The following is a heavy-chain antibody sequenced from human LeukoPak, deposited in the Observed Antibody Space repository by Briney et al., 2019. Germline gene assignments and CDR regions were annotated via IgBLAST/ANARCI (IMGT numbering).Heavy chain of an antibody. D-gene: IGHD1-7*01. CDR2: ISWNSGSI. CDR3: ARVELVATDY. CDR1: GFTFDDYA. V-gene: IGHV3-9*01. J-gene: IGHJ4*02. Sequence: GGSLRLSCAASGFTFDDYAMHWVRQAPGKGLEWVSGISWNSGSIGYADSVKGRFTISRDNAKNSLYLQMNSLRAEDTALYYCARVELVATDYWGQGTLVTASS.